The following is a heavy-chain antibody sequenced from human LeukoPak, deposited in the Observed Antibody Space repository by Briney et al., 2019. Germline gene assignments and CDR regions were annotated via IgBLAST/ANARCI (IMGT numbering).Heavy chain of an antibody. D-gene: IGHD5-12*01. Sequence: PSETLSLTCTVSGGSVSSGSYHWSWIRQPPGKGLEWIGYIHYTGSTNYNPSLKSRVTISVDTSKNQFSLKLSSVTAADTAVYYCARQDSGYGSFDYWGQGTLVTVSS. J-gene: IGHJ4*02. V-gene: IGHV4-61*01. CDR1: GGSVSSGSYH. CDR2: IHYTGST. CDR3: ARQDSGYGSFDY.